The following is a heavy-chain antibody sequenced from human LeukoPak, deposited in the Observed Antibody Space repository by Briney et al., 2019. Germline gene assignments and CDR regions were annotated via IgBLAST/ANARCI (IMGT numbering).Heavy chain of an antibody. CDR3: ARGADIVVVPAATVVDAFDI. J-gene: IGHJ3*02. D-gene: IGHD2-2*01. Sequence: GGSLRLSCAASGFTFSSYWMSWVGQAPGKGLEWVANIKQDGSEKYYVDSVKGRFTISRDNAKNSLYLQMNSLRAEDTAVYYCARGADIVVVPAATVVDAFDIWGQGTMVTVSS. V-gene: IGHV3-7*03. CDR1: GFTFSSYW. CDR2: IKQDGSEK.